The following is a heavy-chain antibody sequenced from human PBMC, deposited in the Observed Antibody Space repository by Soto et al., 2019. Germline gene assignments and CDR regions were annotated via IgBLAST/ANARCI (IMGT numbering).Heavy chain of an antibody. Sequence: PSETLSLTCAVYGGSFSGYYWSWIRQPPGKGLEWIGEINHSGSTNYNPSLKSRVTISVDTSKNQLSLKLSSVTAPDTAVYYCVRQIYDSRGYYYAYWGQGTLVTVSS. D-gene: IGHD3-22*01. J-gene: IGHJ4*02. CDR2: INHSGST. V-gene: IGHV4-34*01. CDR3: VRQIYDSRGYYYAY. CDR1: GGSFSGYY.